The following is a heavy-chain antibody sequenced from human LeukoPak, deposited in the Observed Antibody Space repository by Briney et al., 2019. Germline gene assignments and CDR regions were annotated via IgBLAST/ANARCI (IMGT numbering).Heavy chain of an antibody. V-gene: IGHV3-21*01. CDR1: GFTFSSYN. D-gene: IGHD3-22*01. CDR3: ARCRSGYYYDAFDI. CDR2: ISSSSSYI. Sequence: GGSLRLSCAASGFTFSSYNMNWVRQAPGKGLEGVSSISSSSSYIYYADSVKGRFTISRDNAKNSLYLQMNSLRAEDTAVYYCARCRSGYYYDAFDIWGQGTMVTVSS. J-gene: IGHJ3*02.